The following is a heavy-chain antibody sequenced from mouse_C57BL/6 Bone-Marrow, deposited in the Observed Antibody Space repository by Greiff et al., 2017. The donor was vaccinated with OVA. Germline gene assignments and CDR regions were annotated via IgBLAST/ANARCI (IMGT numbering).Heavy chain of an antibody. Sequence: EVQGVESGGDLVKPGGSLKLSCAASGFTFSSYGMSWVRQTPDKRLAWVATISSGGSYTYYPDSVKGRFTISRDNAKNTLYLKMSCLKSEDTAMYYCAGRGITTVVAHFDYWGQGTTLTVSS. D-gene: IGHD1-1*01. V-gene: IGHV5-6*01. CDR1: GFTFSSYG. CDR3: AGRGITTVVAHFDY. CDR2: ISSGGSYT. J-gene: IGHJ2*01.